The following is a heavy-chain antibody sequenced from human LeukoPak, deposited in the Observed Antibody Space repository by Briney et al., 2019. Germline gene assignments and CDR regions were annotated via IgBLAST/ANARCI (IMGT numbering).Heavy chain of an antibody. D-gene: IGHD4-17*01. CDR1: GYTFTSYG. CDR3: AREQTVYGDYAHYLGY. J-gene: IGHJ4*02. Sequence: ASVKVSCKASGYTFTSYGISWVRQAPGQGLEWMGWFSAYNGNTNYAQKLQGRVTMTTDTSTSTAYMELRSLRSDDTAVYYCAREQTVYGDYAHYLGYWGQGTLVTVSS. V-gene: IGHV1-18*01. CDR2: FSAYNGNT.